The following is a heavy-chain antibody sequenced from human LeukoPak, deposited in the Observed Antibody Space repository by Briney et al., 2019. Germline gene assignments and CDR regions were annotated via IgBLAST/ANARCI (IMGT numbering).Heavy chain of an antibody. J-gene: IGHJ4*02. CDR3: ARAPYYYGSGSYSPLDY. D-gene: IGHD3-10*01. Sequence: SVKVSCKASGGTFSSYAISWVRQAPGQGLEWMGGIIPIFGTANYAQKFQGRVTITADKSTSTAYMELSRLRSDDTAVYYCARAPYYYGSGSYSPLDYWGQGTLVTVSS. V-gene: IGHV1-69*06. CDR2: IIPIFGTA. CDR1: GGTFSSYA.